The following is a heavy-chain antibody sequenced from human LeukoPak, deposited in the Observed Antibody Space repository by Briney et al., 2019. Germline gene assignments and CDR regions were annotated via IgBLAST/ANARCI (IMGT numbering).Heavy chain of an antibody. D-gene: IGHD5-24*01. CDR2: IHYSGRI. CDR1: GRSFSGYY. CDR3: SRGTDAYKCGNS. V-gene: IGHV4-34*01. Sequence: PSETLSLTCAVYGRSFSGYYWTWIRQPPGKGLEWIGEIHYSGRINYNPSLKSRVTISADTSNNHFSLKMNSVTAADTAVYYCSRGTDAYKCGNSWGQGTLVTVSS. J-gene: IGHJ4*02.